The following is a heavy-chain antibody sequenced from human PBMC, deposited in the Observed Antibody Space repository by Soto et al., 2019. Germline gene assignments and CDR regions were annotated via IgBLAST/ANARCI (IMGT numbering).Heavy chain of an antibody. V-gene: IGHV4-59*01. Sequence: PSETLSLTCTVSGRSISSYYCSWVRQPPGKGLEWIGYIYYSGSTNYNPSLKSRVTISVDTSKNQFSLKLSSVTAADTAVYYCARVWGGAFDIWGQGTMVTVSS. CDR3: ARVWGGAFDI. D-gene: IGHD3-10*01. CDR1: GRSISSYY. CDR2: IYYSGST. J-gene: IGHJ3*02.